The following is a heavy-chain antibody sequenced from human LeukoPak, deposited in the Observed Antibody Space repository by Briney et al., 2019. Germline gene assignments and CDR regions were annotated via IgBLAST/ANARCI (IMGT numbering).Heavy chain of an antibody. CDR2: GSGGST. J-gene: IGHJ4*02. D-gene: IGHD6-13*01. V-gene: IGHV3-23*01. CDR3: AKVGFSSSWSSPFDY. Sequence: GSGGSTYYADSVKGRFTISRDNSKNTMYLQMHSLRAEDTAVYYCAKVGFSSSWSSPFDYWGQGTLVTVS.